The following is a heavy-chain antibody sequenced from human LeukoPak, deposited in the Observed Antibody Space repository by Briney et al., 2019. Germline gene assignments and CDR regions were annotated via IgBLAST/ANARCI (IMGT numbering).Heavy chain of an antibody. J-gene: IGHJ5*02. CDR1: GYTFTGYY. CDR3: ARGITGTITGWFDP. V-gene: IGHV1-2*06. CDR2: INPNSGGT. Sequence: ASVKVSCKASGYTFTGYYMHWVRQAPGQGLEWMGRINPNSGGTNYAQKFQGRVTMTRDTSISTAYMELSRLRSDDTAVYYCARGITGTITGWFDPSGQGTLVTVSS. D-gene: IGHD1-20*01.